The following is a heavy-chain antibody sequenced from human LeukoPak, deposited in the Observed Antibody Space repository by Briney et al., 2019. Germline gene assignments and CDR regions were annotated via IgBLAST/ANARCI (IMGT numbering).Heavy chain of an antibody. CDR3: ARDYHYGMGV. V-gene: IGHV3-30-3*01. CDR1: GFTFSSYA. Sequence: GRSLRLSCAASGFTFSSYAMHWVRQAPGKGLEWVAVISYDGSNKYYADSVKGRFTISRDNSKNTLYLQMNSLRAEDTAVYYCARDYHYGMGVWGQGTTVTVSS. J-gene: IGHJ6*02. CDR2: ISYDGSNK.